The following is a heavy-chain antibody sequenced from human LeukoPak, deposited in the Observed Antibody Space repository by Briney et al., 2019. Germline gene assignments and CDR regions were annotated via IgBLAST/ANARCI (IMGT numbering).Heavy chain of an antibody. J-gene: IGHJ1*01. D-gene: IGHD3-9*01. V-gene: IGHV1-2*02. CDR1: GYAFTVYY. CDR2: INTNSGGT. CDR3: AGGTYNILTTY. Sequence: GPSVYVSCNSSGYAFTVYYIYWGRQAPAQGLGLMGWINTNSGGTNYAQEFQNRRTITSDTSISTTYIELIRMRSAETAVDYCAGGTYNILTTYWGQGSLAT.